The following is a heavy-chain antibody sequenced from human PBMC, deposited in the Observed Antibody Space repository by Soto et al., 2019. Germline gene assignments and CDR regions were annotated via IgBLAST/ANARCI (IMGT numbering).Heavy chain of an antibody. CDR3: ARDQVGASSFDY. J-gene: IGHJ4*02. CDR2: IIPSPART. V-gene: IGHV1-69*04. CDR1: RGAISKSP. Sequence: ASAEVSCKASRGAISKSPISWVRQITGQGPEWMGRIIPSPARTIYSRKFRGRVTLTADKSTQTVYMTLSSLTTEDSGVYYCARDQVGASSFDYWGQATQVTVSS. D-gene: IGHD1-26*01.